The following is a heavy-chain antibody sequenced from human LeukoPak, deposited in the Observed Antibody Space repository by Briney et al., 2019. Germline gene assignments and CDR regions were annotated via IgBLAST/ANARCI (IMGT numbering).Heavy chain of an antibody. Sequence: GGSLRLSCAASGFAFSTYAIHWVRQAPGKGLEWVAVISYDGRNKYYAASVKGRFTISRDNSKNTLYLQMNSLRAEDTAVYYCAKDSPYCSSTSCYILGYFDYWGQGTLVTVSS. V-gene: IGHV3-30*04. J-gene: IGHJ4*02. CDR1: GFAFSTYA. D-gene: IGHD2-2*02. CDR2: ISYDGRNK. CDR3: AKDSPYCSSTSCYILGYFDY.